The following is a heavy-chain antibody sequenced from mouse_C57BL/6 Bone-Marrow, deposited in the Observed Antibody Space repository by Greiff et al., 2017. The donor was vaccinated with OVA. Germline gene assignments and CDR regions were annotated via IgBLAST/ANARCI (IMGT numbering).Heavy chain of an antibody. V-gene: IGHV1-39*01. J-gene: IGHJ2*01. Sequence: VQLQQSGAELVKPGASVKMSCKASGYSFTDYNMNWVKQSNGKSLEWIGVINPNYGTTSYNQKFKGKATLAVDQSSSTAYMQLNSLTSEDSAVYYCARGYYGSSLYYFDYWGQGTTLTVSS. CDR2: INPNYGTT. CDR1: GYSFTDYN. CDR3: ARGYYGSSLYYFDY. D-gene: IGHD1-1*01.